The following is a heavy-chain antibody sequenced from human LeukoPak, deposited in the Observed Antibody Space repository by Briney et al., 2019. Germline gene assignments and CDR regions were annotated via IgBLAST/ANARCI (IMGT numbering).Heavy chain of an antibody. CDR1: GFTFSSYS. J-gene: IGHJ3*02. Sequence: GGSLRLSCAASGFTFSSYSVNWVRQAPGKGLEWVSSISSSSSYIYYADSVKGRFAISRDNAKNSLYLQMNSLRAEDTAVYYCARGLTVSDAFDIWGQGQWSPSLQ. V-gene: IGHV3-21*01. CDR2: ISSSSSYI. CDR3: ARGLTVSDAFDI. D-gene: IGHD4-17*01.